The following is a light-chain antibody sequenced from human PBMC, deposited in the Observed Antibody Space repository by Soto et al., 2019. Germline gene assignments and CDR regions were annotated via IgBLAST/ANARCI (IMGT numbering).Light chain of an antibody. CDR2: KAS. CDR1: QSINSW. CDR3: QQYNSYWT. V-gene: IGKV1-5*03. Sequence: DIQMTQFPSTLSASVGDRVTITCRASQSINSWLAWYQQKPGKAPNLLIYKASSLESGVPSRFSGSGSGTEFTLTISSLQPDDFATYYCQQYNSYWTFGQGTKVEIK. J-gene: IGKJ1*01.